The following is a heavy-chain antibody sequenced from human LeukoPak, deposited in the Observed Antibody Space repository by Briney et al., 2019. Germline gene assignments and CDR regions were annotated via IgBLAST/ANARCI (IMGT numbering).Heavy chain of an antibody. J-gene: IGHJ4*02. CDR2: ISGSGGTT. CDR1: GFIFSNYA. Sequence: PGGSLRLSCAASGFIFSNYAMTWARLTPGKGLEWVSAISGSGGTTYYADSVKGRFTIARDNSKNTLHLQMNSLRDEDTAVYYCAKEAVAGDYFDYWGQGTLVTVSS. D-gene: IGHD6-19*01. V-gene: IGHV3-23*01. CDR3: AKEAVAGDYFDY.